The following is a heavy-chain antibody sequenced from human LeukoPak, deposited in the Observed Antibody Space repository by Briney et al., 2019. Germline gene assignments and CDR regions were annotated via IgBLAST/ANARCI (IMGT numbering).Heavy chain of an antibody. J-gene: IGHJ6*03. CDR1: GFTFSDYY. V-gene: IGHV3-11*04. CDR2: ISSSGSTI. CDR3: ASCPNYYYYMDV. Sequence: SGGSLRLSCAASGFTFSDYYMSWIRQAPGKGLEWVSYISSSGSTIYYADSVKGRFTISRDNAKNSLSLQMNNLRAEDTAVYYCASCPNYYYYMDVWGKGTTVTVSS.